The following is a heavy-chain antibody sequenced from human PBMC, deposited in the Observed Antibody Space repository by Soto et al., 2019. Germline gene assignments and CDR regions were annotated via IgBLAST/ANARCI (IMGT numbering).Heavy chain of an antibody. CDR3: ASSFPAAGASYYYYYGMDV. CDR2: INHSGST. Sequence: LETLCLTCAVYGGYFSCYYGSWIRQPPGKGLEWIGEINHSGSTNYNPSLKSRVTISVDTSKNQFSLKLSSVTAADTAVYYCASSFPAAGASYYYYYGMDVWGQGTTVNAP. CDR1: GGYFSCYY. D-gene: IGHD6-13*01. V-gene: IGHV4-34*01. J-gene: IGHJ6*02.